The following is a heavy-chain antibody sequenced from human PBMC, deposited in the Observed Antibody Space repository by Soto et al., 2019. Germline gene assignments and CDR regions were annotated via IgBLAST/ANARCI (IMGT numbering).Heavy chain of an antibody. Sequence: ASVKVSCKVSGYTIIELSMHWVRQAPGKGLEWMGRFDPENGERIYAQKFQGRVTMTEDTSTDTAYMELSSLRSEDTAVYYCATDHQWLGDSYYGMDVWGQGTTVTVSS. J-gene: IGHJ6*02. D-gene: IGHD6-19*01. CDR1: GYTIIELS. CDR2: FDPENGER. V-gene: IGHV1-24*01. CDR3: ATDHQWLGDSYYGMDV.